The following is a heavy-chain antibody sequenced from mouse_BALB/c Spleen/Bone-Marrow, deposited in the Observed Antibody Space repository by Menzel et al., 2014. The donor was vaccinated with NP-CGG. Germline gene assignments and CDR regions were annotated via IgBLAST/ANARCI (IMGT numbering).Heavy chain of an antibody. CDR2: ISSGGGST. Sequence: EVKLVESGGGLVKPGGSLKLSCAASGFAFSSYDMSWVRQTPEKRLEWVAYISSGGGSTYYPDTVKGRFTISRDNAKNTLYLQMSSLKSEDTAMYYCSRSAPYAIDYWRQGTSVTVAS. D-gene: IGHD6-1*01. CDR1: GFAFSSYD. CDR3: SRSAPYAIDY. J-gene: IGHJ4*01. V-gene: IGHV5-12-1*01.